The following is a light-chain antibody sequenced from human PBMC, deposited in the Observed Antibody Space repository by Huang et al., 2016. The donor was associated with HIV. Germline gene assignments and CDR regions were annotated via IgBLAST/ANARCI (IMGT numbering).Light chain of an antibody. Sequence: EIVLTQSPGTLSLSPGESATLSCRASQSVSNNYLAWYQQKPGQAPGLLIYGASSRAPGIPDRFSGSGSGTDFTLTVTRLEHEDFAVYYCQQYGNTPPKTFGQGTKVEIK. V-gene: IGKV3-20*01. CDR2: GAS. CDR1: QSVSNNY. J-gene: IGKJ1*01. CDR3: QQYGNTPPKT.